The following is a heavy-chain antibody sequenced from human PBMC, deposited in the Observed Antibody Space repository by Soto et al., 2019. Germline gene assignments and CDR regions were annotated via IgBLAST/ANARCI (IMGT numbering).Heavy chain of an antibody. CDR2: INPNSGDT. Sequence: QVQLVQSGAEVKKPGASVRVSCKAFGYTFTGDYIHWVRQAPGQGLEWMGWINPNSGDTYSSPNLQGRVTITRDTSISTTYIELIGLRSDDTAEYYCARFGNGLDVWGQGTTVTVSS. V-gene: IGHV1-2*02. J-gene: IGHJ6*02. CDR1: GYTFTGDY. D-gene: IGHD3-16*01. CDR3: ARFGNGLDV.